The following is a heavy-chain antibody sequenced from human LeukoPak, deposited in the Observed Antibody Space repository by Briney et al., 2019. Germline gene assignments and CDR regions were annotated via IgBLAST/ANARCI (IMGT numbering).Heavy chain of an antibody. CDR1: GYTFTSYG. J-gene: IGHJ3*02. D-gene: IGHD6-19*01. CDR2: ISAYNGNT. Sequence: GASVKVSCKASGYTFTSYGISWVRQAPGQGLEWMGWISAYNGNTNYAQKLQGRVTMTTDTSTSTAYMELRSLRSDDTAVYYCARARGIRIAVAGGGAFDIWGQGTMVTVSS. CDR3: ARARGIRIAVAGGGAFDI. V-gene: IGHV1-18*01.